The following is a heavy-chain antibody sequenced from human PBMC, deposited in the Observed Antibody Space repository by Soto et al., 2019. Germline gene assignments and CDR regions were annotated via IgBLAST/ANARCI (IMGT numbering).Heavy chain of an antibody. Sequence: SQTLSLTCAISGDSVSSNSAAWNWIRQSPSRGLEWLGRTYYRSKWYNDYAVSVKSRITINPDTSKNQFSLQLNSVTPEDTAVYYCARDDGVLLFGELHFIWFDPWGQGTLVTVSS. J-gene: IGHJ5*02. D-gene: IGHD3-10*01. CDR2: TYYRSKWYN. CDR3: ARDDGVLLFGELHFIWFDP. CDR1: GDSVSSNSAA. V-gene: IGHV6-1*01.